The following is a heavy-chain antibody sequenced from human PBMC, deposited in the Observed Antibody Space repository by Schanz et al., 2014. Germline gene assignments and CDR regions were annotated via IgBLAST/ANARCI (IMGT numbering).Heavy chain of an antibody. CDR2: INWSDGGST. CDR3: ARDFLLEQLGYSHYYYAMDV. Sequence: VQLVESGGGVVQPGRSLRLSCAASGFTFENYALTWVRQVPGKGLEWVSRINWSDGGSTGYADSVRGRFTISRDNAKNSLYLEMNSLRVEDTAFYYCARDFLLEQLGYSHYYYAMDVWGQGTTVTVSS. J-gene: IGHJ6*02. CDR1: GFTFENYA. D-gene: IGHD2-15*01. V-gene: IGHV3-20*04.